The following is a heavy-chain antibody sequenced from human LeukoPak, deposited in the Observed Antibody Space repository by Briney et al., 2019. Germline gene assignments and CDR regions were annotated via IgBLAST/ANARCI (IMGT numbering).Heavy chain of an antibody. CDR3: ARFWFGELGIRSLDY. Sequence: GGFLRLSCAAPGFTFSSYRMHWVRQTPGEGLVWVSRINRDGSTTNYADSVKGRFTISRDNAKNTLYLQMNSLRAEDAAVYYCARFWFGELGIRSLDYWGQGTLVTVSS. J-gene: IGHJ4*02. D-gene: IGHD3-10*01. V-gene: IGHV3-74*01. CDR1: GFTFSSYR. CDR2: INRDGSTT.